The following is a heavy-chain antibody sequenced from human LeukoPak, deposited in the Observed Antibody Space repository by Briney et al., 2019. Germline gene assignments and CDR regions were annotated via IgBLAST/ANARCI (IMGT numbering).Heavy chain of an antibody. D-gene: IGHD6-13*01. CDR2: ISWNSGSI. Sequence: PGGSLRLSCAASGFTFDDYAMHWVRQAPGKGLEWVSGISWNSGSIGYADSVKGRFTISRDNAKNSLYLQMNSLRAEDTALYYCAKDLRLGGNIAAVGAFDVWGQGTKVTVSS. CDR1: GFTFDDYA. CDR3: AKDLRLGGNIAAVGAFDV. V-gene: IGHV3-9*01. J-gene: IGHJ3*01.